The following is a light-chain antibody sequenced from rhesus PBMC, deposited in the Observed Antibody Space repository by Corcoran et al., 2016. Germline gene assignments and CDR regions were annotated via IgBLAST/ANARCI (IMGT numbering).Light chain of an antibody. CDR2: GAS. V-gene: IGKV3-42*03. CDR3: QQSNNWPLT. CDR1: QSVTSS. Sequence: EIVLTQSPATLSLSPGERATLPCRASQSVTSSLAWYQQKPGQVPRLLIYGASSRATGIPDRFSGSGSGTDFTLTISSLEPVDFAVYYCQQSNNWPLTFGGGTKVEIK. J-gene: IGKJ4*01.